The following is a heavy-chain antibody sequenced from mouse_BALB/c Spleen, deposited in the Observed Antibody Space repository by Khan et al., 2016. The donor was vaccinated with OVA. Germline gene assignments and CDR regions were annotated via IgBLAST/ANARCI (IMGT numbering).Heavy chain of an antibody. Sequence: EVQLQESGPGLVKPSQSLSLICTVTGYSITSDYAWNWIRQFPGNKLEWMGFISYSGNTKYNPSLKSRISITRDTSKNQFFLQLNSVTTEDPATYYCARVDGGDFDYWGQGTTLTVSS. J-gene: IGHJ2*01. CDR3: ARVDGGDFDY. D-gene: IGHD2-3*01. CDR1: GYSITSDYA. V-gene: IGHV3-2*02. CDR2: ISYSGNT.